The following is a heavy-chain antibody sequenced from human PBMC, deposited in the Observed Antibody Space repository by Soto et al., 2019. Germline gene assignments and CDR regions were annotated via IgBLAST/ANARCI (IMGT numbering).Heavy chain of an antibody. V-gene: IGHV3-11*05. Sequence: QVQLVAAGGGVVKPGGSLTLSCAASGFRFSVSYMTWVRQAPGKGLEWLSYFNGDSTDINYAASVRGRFTIFRDNSKNSLFLQMDSLRAEDTAFYYCSTNPRMIDDWGQGTLVTVSS. CDR2: FNGDSTDI. CDR1: GFRFSVSY. J-gene: IGHJ4*02. CDR3: STNPRMIDD.